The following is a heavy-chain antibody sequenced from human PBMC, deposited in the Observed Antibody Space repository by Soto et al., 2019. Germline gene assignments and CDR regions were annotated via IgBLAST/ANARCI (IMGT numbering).Heavy chain of an antibody. V-gene: IGHV5-10-1*01. J-gene: IGHJ5*02. CDR3: ARHKASYYDSSGA. D-gene: IGHD3-22*01. Sequence: GESLKISCKASGYSFASYWISWVRQMPAKGLEWMGRIDPSDSYANYSPSFQGHVTFSADKSISTAYLQWSSLRASDTAMYYCARHKASYYDSSGAWGQGTMVTVSS. CDR1: GYSFASYW. CDR2: IDPSDSYA.